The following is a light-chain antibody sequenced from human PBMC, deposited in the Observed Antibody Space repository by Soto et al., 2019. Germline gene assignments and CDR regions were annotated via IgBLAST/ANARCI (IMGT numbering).Light chain of an antibody. CDR3: QQYNNWPPWT. Sequence: EIVLTQSPGTLSLSPGERATLSCRASQSVSSSYLAWYQQKPGQAPRLLIYGASSRATGIPDRFSGSGSGTEFTLTISSLQSEDFALYYCQQYNNWPPWTFGQETKVDSK. CDR2: GAS. V-gene: IGKV3-20*01. J-gene: IGKJ1*01. CDR1: QSVSSSY.